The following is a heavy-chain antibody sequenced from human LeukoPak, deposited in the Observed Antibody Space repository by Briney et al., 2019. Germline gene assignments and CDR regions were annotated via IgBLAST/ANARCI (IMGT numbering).Heavy chain of an antibody. D-gene: IGHD3-22*01. CDR2: IYYSGST. J-gene: IGHJ3*02. V-gene: IGHV4-31*03. Sequence: SQTLSLTCTVSGGSISSGGYYWGWIRQHPGTGLEWIGYIYYSGSTYYNPSLKSRVTISVDTSKNQFSLKLSSVTAADTAVYYCARGYYYDSSGYPGAFDIWGQGTMVTVSS. CDR1: GGSISSGGYY. CDR3: ARGYYYDSSGYPGAFDI.